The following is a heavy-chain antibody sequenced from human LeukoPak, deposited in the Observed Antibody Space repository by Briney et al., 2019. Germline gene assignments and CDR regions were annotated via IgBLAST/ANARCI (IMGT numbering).Heavy chain of an antibody. CDR2: ISGSSSTI. J-gene: IGHJ4*02. CDR1: GFTFSVYG. V-gene: IGHV3-48*01. Sequence: PGGSLRLSCAASGFTFSVYGMNWVRQAPGKGLEWVSYISGSSSTISYADSVKGRFTISRDNAKNSLYLQMNSLRAEDTAVYYCAKPYSSNWYYFDYWGQGTLVTVSS. CDR3: AKPYSSNWYYFDY. D-gene: IGHD6-13*01.